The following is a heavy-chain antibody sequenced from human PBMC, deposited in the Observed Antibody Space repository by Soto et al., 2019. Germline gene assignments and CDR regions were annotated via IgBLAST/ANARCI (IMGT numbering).Heavy chain of an antibody. V-gene: IGHV1-69*01. CDR2: IIPLFGTC. J-gene: IGHJ4*02. CDR1: GGTFSTYA. Sequence: QVQLEQSGAEVKQPGSSVRVSCKTSGGTFSTYAINWVRQAPGQGLEWMGAIIPLFGTCDYSQKFQGRLKITAYESTSKAYMELSSLRSDDTAVYFSARPKGTYSSGYYYFDFWGQGTLVTVSS. D-gene: IGHD6-19*01. CDR3: ARPKGTYSSGYYYFDF.